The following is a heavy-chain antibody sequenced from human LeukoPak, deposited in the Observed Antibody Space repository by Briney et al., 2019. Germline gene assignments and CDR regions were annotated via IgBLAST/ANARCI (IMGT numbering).Heavy chain of an antibody. D-gene: IGHD2-15*01. CDR3: ARTPSEGYCSGGSCHVPNRVPYWYFDL. CDR2: IYHSGST. V-gene: IGHV4-39*07. J-gene: IGHJ2*01. Sequence: SETLSLTCTVSGGSISSSSYYWGWIRQPPGKGLEWIGSIYHSGSTYYNPSLKSRVTISVDTSKNQFSLKLSSVTAADTAVYYCARTPSEGYCSGGSCHVPNRVPYWYFDLWGRGTLVTVSS. CDR1: GGSISSSSYY.